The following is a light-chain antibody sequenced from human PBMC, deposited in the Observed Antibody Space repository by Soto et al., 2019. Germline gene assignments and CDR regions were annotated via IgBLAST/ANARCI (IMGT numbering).Light chain of an antibody. J-gene: IGKJ4*01. CDR1: QSIYKW. V-gene: IGKV1-12*01. Sequence: DIQMTQSPSSVSASIGDRVTISCRASQSIYKWLVWYQQKPGKAPKLLIYAASSLQIGVPSRFSGSGYGTDFTLTISSLQPEDFAPYSCQQADSFPLAFGGGTKVEI. CDR2: AAS. CDR3: QQADSFPLA.